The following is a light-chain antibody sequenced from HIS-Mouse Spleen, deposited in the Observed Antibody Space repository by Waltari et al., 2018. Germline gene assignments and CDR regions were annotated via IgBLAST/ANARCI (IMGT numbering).Light chain of an antibody. J-gene: IGKJ3*01. CDR2: DAS. V-gene: IGKV1-33*01. CDR3: QQYDNLHRLT. CDR1: QDISNY. Sequence: DIQMTQSPSSLSASVGDRVTITCQASQDISNYLNCYQQKPGKAPKLLIYDASNLETGVPSRFSGGGSGTDFTFTISSLQPEDIATYYCQQYDNLHRLTFGPGTKVDIK.